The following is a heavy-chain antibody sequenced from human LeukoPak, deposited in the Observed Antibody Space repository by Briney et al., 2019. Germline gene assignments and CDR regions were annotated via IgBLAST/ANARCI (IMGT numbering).Heavy chain of an antibody. V-gene: IGHV4-38-2*02. Sequence: SETLSLTCTVSGYSISSGYYWGWIRQPPGKGLEWIGSIYHSGSTYYNPSLKSRVTISLDTSKNQFSLKLSSVTAADTAVYYCARGGLTGDLNRGADRGYFDYWGQGTLVTVSS. CDR3: ARGGLTGDLNRGADRGYFDY. CDR2: IYHSGST. CDR1: GYSISSGYY. D-gene: IGHD7-27*01. J-gene: IGHJ4*02.